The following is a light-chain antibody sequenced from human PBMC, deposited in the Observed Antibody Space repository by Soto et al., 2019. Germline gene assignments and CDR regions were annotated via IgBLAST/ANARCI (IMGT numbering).Light chain of an antibody. CDR1: SSDVGGYNY. V-gene: IGLV2-14*01. CDR2: DVS. Sequence: QSALTQPASVSGSPGQSITISCTGTSSDVGGYNYVYWYQQHPGKAPKLMIYDVSNRPSWVSNRFSGSKTGNTASLTISGLQAEDEADYYCSSYTSSSTLGVFGTGTKLTVL. CDR3: SSYTSSSTLGV. J-gene: IGLJ1*01.